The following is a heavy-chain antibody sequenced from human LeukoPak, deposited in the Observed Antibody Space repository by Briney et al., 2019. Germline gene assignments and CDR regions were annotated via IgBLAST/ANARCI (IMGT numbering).Heavy chain of an antibody. Sequence: SETLSLTCTVSGGSISSSSYYWGWIRQPPGKGLEWIGSTYYSGSTHYNPSLKSRVTISVDTSKNQFSLKLSSVTAADTAVYYCARHPKDDFWSGYPGRYGMDVWGQGTTVTVSS. V-gene: IGHV4-39*01. CDR2: TYYSGST. CDR1: GGSISSSSYY. D-gene: IGHD3-3*01. J-gene: IGHJ6*02. CDR3: ARHPKDDFWSGYPGRYGMDV.